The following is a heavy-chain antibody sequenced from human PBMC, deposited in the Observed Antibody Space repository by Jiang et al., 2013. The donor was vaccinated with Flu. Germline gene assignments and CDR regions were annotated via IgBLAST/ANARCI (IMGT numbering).Heavy chain of an antibody. V-gene: IGHV4-31*03. CDR3: ARAKSHYYGSGSYYNQGNWFDP. CDR1: GGSISSGGYY. CDR2: IYYSGST. D-gene: IGHD3-10*01. J-gene: IGHJ5*02. Sequence: PGLVKPSQTLSLTCTVSGGSISSGGYYWSWIRQHPGKGLEWIGYIYYSGSTYYNPSLKSRVTISVDTSKNQFSLKLSSVTAADTAVYYCARAKSHYYGSGSYYNQGNWFDPWGQGTLVTVSS.